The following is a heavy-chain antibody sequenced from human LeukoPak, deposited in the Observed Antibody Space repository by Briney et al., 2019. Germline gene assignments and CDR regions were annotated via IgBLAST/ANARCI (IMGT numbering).Heavy chain of an antibody. Sequence: SVKVSCKASGFTFSSSAVQWVRQARGQRLEWIGWIVVGSGNTNYAQKFQERVTITRDMSTSTAYMELSSLRSEDTAVYYCAADHFSYYYDSSDYYGMDVWGQGTTVTVSS. J-gene: IGHJ6*02. V-gene: IGHV1-58*01. CDR1: GFTFSSSA. CDR2: IVVGSGNT. CDR3: AADHFSYYYDSSDYYGMDV. D-gene: IGHD3-22*01.